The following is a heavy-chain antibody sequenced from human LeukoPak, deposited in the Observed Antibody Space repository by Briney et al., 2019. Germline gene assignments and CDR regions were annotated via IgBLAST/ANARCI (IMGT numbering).Heavy chain of an antibody. CDR2: IYYSGST. D-gene: IGHD3-22*01. Sequence: PSETLSLTCTVSGGSISSSSYYWGWIRQPPGKGLEWIGSIYYSGSTYSNPSLKSRVTISVDTSKNQFPLKLSSVTATGTAVYYCASQGGGIRGYYYYYWGQGTLVTVSS. CDR1: GGSISSSSYY. CDR3: ASQGGGIRGYYYYY. V-gene: IGHV4-39*01. J-gene: IGHJ4*02.